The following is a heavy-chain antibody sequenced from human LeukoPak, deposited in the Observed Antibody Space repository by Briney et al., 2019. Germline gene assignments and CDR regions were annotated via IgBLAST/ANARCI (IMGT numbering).Heavy chain of an antibody. D-gene: IGHD6-13*01. CDR1: GGSISSYY. Sequence: PSETLSLTCTVSGGSISSYYWSWIRQPPGKGLEWIGYIYYSGSTNYNPSLKSRVTISVDTSKNQFSLKLSSVTAADTAVYYCARAQGPIAAAGYFDYWGQGTLVTVSS. CDR2: IYYSGST. CDR3: ARAQGPIAAAGYFDY. V-gene: IGHV4-59*01. J-gene: IGHJ4*02.